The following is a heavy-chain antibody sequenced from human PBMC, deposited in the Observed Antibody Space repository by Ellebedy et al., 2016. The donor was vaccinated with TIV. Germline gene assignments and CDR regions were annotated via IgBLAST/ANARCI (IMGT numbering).Heavy chain of an antibody. CDR3: ARALFDVWGGYPLNY. D-gene: IGHD3-3*01. Sequence: PGGSLRLSCAASGLTFSNNAMSWVRQAPGKGLEWVANIKQDGSEKYYVASVEGRFVISRDNAKNSLSLRINNPRAEDTAVYYCARALFDVWGGYPLNYWGRGTLVTVSS. CDR2: IKQDGSEK. V-gene: IGHV3-7*03. J-gene: IGHJ4*02. CDR1: GLTFSNNA.